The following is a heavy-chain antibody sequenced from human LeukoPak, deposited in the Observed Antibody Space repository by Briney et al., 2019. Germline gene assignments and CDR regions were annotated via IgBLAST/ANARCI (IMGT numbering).Heavy chain of an antibody. Sequence: GGSLRLSCAASGFTVSDNYMTWVRQAPGKGLEWVSSIYNTGATHYAESVKGRFTISRDDSKNTLFLQMNSLRAEDMAVYYCARIEWERLGRAFDIWGQGTMVTVSS. CDR1: GFTVSDNY. CDR3: ARIEWERLGRAFDI. D-gene: IGHD1-26*01. V-gene: IGHV3-53*01. J-gene: IGHJ3*02. CDR2: IYNTGAT.